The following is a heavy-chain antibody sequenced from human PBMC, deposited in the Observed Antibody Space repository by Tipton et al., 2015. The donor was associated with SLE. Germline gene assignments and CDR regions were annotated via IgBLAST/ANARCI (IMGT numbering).Heavy chain of an antibody. J-gene: IGHJ4*02. CDR1: GGSFSGYY. CDR3: ARPTSRSG. D-gene: IGHD1-26*01. V-gene: IGHV4-34*01. Sequence: TLSLTCAVSGGSFSGYYWYWVRQPPEQGLEWIGEITQSGVTNYNPSLKSRVTMSLDTSKNQFSLKLTSVTAADTAVYYCARPTSRSGWGQGILVTVSS. CDR2: ITQSGVT.